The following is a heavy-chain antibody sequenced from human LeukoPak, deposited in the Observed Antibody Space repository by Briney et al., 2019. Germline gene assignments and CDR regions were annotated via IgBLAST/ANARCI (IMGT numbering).Heavy chain of an antibody. CDR2: ISAYNGNT. D-gene: IGHD6-19*01. CDR3: AGVGQVAVAGNNWFDP. Sequence: ASLKVSCKASGGTFSSYAISWVRQAPGQGLEWMGRISAYNGNTNYAQKLQGRVTMTTDTSTSTAYMELRSLRSDDTAVYYCAGVGQVAVAGNNWFDPWGQGTLVTVSS. V-gene: IGHV1-18*01. J-gene: IGHJ5*02. CDR1: GGTFSSYA.